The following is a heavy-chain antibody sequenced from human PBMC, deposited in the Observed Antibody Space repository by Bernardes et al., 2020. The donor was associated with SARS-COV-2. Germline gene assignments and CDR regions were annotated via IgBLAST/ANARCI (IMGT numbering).Heavy chain of an antibody. Sequence: GASLKNSGKGSDYTVTHYWIGWVRPIPGKGLEWMGIIYPGDSDTKYSPSFQGRVTISADKSVNTAYLQWSSLKASDTAIYYCARRRYGDFGVDVWGQGTTVTVSS. CDR2: IYPGDSDT. V-gene: IGHV5-51*01. CDR3: ARRRYGDFGVDV. CDR1: DYTVTHYW. D-gene: IGHD4-17*01. J-gene: IGHJ6*02.